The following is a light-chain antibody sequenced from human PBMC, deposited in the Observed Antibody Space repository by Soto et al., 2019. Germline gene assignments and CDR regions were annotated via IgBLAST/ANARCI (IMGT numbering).Light chain of an antibody. CDR1: QTISSW. V-gene: IGKV1-5*03. Sequence: DIQMPQSPSTLSGSVGDSVTITCRASQTISSWLAWYQQKPGKAPKLLIYKASTLQSGVPSRFSGSGSGTDFTLTISSLQPEDFATYYCQQLNSYPPWTFGQGTKVDIK. CDR2: KAS. CDR3: QQLNSYPPWT. J-gene: IGKJ1*01.